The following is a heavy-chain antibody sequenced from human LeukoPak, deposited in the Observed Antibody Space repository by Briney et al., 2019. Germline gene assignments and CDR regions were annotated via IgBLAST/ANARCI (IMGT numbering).Heavy chain of an antibody. Sequence: SETLSLTCTVSGGSISSGDYYWSWIRQPPGKGLEWIGYIYYSGSTNYNPSLKSRVTISVDTSKNQFSLKLSSVTAADTAVYYCARVSKRGFDYWGQGTLVTVSS. CDR3: ARVSKRGFDY. CDR2: IYYSGST. CDR1: GGSISSGDYY. V-gene: IGHV4-61*08. J-gene: IGHJ4*02.